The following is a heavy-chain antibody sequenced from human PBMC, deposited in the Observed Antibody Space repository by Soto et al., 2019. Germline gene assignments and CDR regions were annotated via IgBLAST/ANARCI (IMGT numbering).Heavy chain of an antibody. CDR2: IRGNGGST. V-gene: IGHV3-23*01. CDR1: GFTFSTYA. D-gene: IGHD4-17*01. J-gene: IGHJ6*03. CDR3: ASCAVSPSVNSYYYYYMDV. Sequence: EVQLLESGGDLVEPGGSLRLSCAASGFTFSTYAMSWVRQAPGKGLEWVSIIRGNGGSTYYADSVKGRFTISRDNSKDTLYLQLNRLRADDTDIYYCASCAVSPSVNSYYYYYMDVWGEGTTVTVSS.